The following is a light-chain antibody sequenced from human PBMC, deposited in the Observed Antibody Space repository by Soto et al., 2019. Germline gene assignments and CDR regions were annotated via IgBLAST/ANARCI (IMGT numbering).Light chain of an antibody. CDR2: GAS. J-gene: IGKJ1*01. CDR1: QSVSSSY. Sequence: EIGWTQSPGTLSLSPGERATLSCRASQSVSSSYLAWYQQKPGQAPRPLIYGASSRAIGIPDRFSGSGSGTDFTLTISRLEPEDFAVYSCPQYGSSPWTFGQATKVEIK. V-gene: IGKV3-20*01. CDR3: PQYGSSPWT.